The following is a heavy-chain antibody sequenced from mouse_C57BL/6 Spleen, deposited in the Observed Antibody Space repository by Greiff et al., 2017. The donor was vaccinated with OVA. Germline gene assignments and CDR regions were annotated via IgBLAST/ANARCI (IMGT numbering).Heavy chain of an antibody. CDR1: GYSITSGYY. CDR2: ISYDGSN. J-gene: IGHJ2*01. D-gene: IGHD2-3*01. CDR3: AREGVDGYYWFFDY. V-gene: IGHV3-6*01. Sequence: EVQLQQSGPGLVKPSQSLSLTCSVTGYSITSGYYWNWIRQFPGNNLEWMGYISYDGSNNYNPSLKNRISITRDTSKNQFFLKLNSVTTEDTATYYCAREGVDGYYWFFDYWGQGTTLTVSS.